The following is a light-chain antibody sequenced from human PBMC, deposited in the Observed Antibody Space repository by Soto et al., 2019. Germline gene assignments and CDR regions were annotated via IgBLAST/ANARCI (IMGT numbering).Light chain of an antibody. V-gene: IGLV1-40*01. CDR3: QSYDSSLSGFYV. J-gene: IGLJ1*01. Sequence: SALTQPPPRFGAPRQRGPLSCTGGGPQIGAGYDVHWYQQLPGTAPKLLIYGNSNRPSGVPDRFSGSKSGTSASLAITGLQAEDEADYYCQSYDSSLSGFYVFGTGTKVTVL. CDR2: GNS. CDR1: GPQIGAGYD.